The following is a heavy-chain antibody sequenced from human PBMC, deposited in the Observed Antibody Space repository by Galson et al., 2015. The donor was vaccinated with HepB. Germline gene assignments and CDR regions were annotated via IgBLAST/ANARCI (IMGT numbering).Heavy chain of an antibody. V-gene: IGHV6-1*01. Sequence: CAISGDSVSSNSAAWNWIRQSPSRGLEWLGRTYCRSKWYNDYAVSVKSRITVNPDTPKNQFSLQLNSVTPEDTAVYYCARAEGYCGGDCYPSPDWYFDLWGRGTLVTVSS. J-gene: IGHJ2*01. CDR2: TYCRSKWYN. D-gene: IGHD2-21*02. CDR3: ARAEGYCGGDCYPSPDWYFDL. CDR1: GDSVSSNSAA.